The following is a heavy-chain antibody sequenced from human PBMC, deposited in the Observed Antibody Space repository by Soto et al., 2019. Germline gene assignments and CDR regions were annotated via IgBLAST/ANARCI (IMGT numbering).Heavy chain of an antibody. Sequence: QVELVQSGAEVKKPGSSVKVSCKASVGTFSSYAISWVRQAPGQGLEWLGGIIPIFGTANYAQKFQGRVTITADESTSTAYMELSSLRSEDTDVYYCARDPRTDNWFVHWGQGTLVTVSS. J-gene: IGHJ5*02. CDR3: ARDPRTDNWFVH. V-gene: IGHV1-69*01. CDR2: IIPIFGTA. CDR1: VGTFSSYA.